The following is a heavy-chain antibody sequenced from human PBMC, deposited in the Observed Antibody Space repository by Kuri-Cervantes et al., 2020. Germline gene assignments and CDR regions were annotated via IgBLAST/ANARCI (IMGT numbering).Heavy chain of an antibody. V-gene: IGHV4-30-2*01. CDR2: IYHSGST. D-gene: IGHD6-19*01. Sequence: SETLSLTCAVSGGSISSGGYSWSWIRQPPGKGLEWIGYIYHSGSTNYNPSLKSRVTISVDTSKNQFSLKLSSVTAADTAVYYCASSAEQWLVHRDAFDIWGQGTMVTVSS. CDR3: ASSAEQWLVHRDAFDI. CDR1: GGSISSGGYS. J-gene: IGHJ3*02.